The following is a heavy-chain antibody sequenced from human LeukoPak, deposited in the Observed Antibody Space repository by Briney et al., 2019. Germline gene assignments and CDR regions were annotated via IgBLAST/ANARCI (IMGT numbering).Heavy chain of an antibody. CDR3: ARGGGYYPIDY. D-gene: IGHD2-15*01. V-gene: IGHV3-53*01. J-gene: IGHJ4*02. CDR1: GFTVNSNY. CDR2: LYSDGRT. Sequence: GGSLRLSCAASGFTVNSNYMNWVRQAPGKGLEWVSVLYSDGRTYYADSVKGRFTISRDTSKNSLYLQVNSLRAEDTAVYYCARGGGYYPIDYWGQGTLVTVSS.